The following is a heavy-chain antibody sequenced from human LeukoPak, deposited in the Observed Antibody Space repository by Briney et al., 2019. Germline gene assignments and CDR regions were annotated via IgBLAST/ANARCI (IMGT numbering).Heavy chain of an antibody. CDR2: FDPEDGET. CDR1: GYTLTELS. J-gene: IGHJ6*02. Sequence: GASVKVSCKVSGYTLTELSMHWVRQGPGKGLEWMGGFDPEDGETIYAQKFQGRVTMTEDTSTDTAYMELSSLRSEDTAVYYCATDGHRYYYYGMDVWGQGTTVTVSS. CDR3: ATDGHRYYYYGMDV. V-gene: IGHV1-24*01.